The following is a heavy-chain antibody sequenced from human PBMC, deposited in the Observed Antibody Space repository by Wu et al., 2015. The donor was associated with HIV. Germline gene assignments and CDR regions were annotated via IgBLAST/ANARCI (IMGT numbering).Heavy chain of an antibody. J-gene: IGHJ5*02. V-gene: IGHV1-8*02. Sequence: QVQLVQSEAEVKKPGASVKVSCKASGYTFTSYDIHWVRLATGQGLEWMGWINPKSGHTGYSEKFQGRVTMTTDNSLDTAYMELTSLRPDDTAVFYCTRGPSTRSDEVGGYWLDPWGQGTRVTVSS. CDR3: TRGPSTRSDEVGGYWLDP. CDR2: INPKSGHT. D-gene: IGHD3-3*01. CDR1: GYTFTSYD.